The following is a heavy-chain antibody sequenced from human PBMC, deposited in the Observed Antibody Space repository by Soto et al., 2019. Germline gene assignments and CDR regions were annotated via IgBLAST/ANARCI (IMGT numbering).Heavy chain of an antibody. CDR1: GVSISSNNW. Sequence: QVQLQESGPGLVKPSGTLSLTCAVSGVSISSNNWWSWVRQPPGKGLEWIGEMYHTGSTNYNPSLKSRVTISVDKSKNHFSLELNSVTAADTAVYYCARSSRYQYDSSEGNFDYWGQGTPVTVSS. V-gene: IGHV4-4*02. CDR3: ARSSRYQYDSSEGNFDY. J-gene: IGHJ4*02. CDR2: MYHTGST. D-gene: IGHD3-22*01.